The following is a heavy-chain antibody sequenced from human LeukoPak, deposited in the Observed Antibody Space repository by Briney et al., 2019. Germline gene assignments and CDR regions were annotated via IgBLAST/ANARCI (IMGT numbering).Heavy chain of an antibody. CDR2: IYYSGST. Sequence: SETLSLTCTVSGGSISSYCWSWIRQPPGKGLEWIGYIYYSGSTNYNPSLKSRVTISVDTSKNQFSLKLSSVTAADTAVYYCARGGSGWYDNWFDPWGQGTLVTVSS. D-gene: IGHD6-19*01. CDR3: ARGGSGWYDNWFDP. V-gene: IGHV4-59*01. CDR1: GGSISSYC. J-gene: IGHJ5*02.